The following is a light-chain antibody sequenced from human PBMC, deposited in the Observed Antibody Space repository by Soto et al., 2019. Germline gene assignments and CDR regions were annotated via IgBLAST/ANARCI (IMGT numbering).Light chain of an antibody. J-gene: IGKJ4*01. CDR3: LQTYSTPLT. CDR1: QNIIRY. CDR2: AAI. V-gene: IGKV1-39*01. Sequence: DIQMTQSPPSLSASVGDRVTITCRASQNIIRYFNWYQHKPGRAPQLLISAAITLEGGVPSRFSGSGSGTDFTLTISSLQPEDFATYYCLQTYSTPLTFGGGTKVEIK.